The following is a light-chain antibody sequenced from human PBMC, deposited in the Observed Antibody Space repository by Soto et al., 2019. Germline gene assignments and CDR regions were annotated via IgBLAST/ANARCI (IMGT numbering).Light chain of an antibody. V-gene: IGKV3-15*01. J-gene: IGKJ4*01. Sequence: IVMTQSPATLSVAPGGSVTFSCRASQGISKKVAWYQHKPGQAPRLLISAVSTGATGVPARFSGSGSGTEFTLTINSLQSEDCATYYCQQYHTWPVTFGGGTKVDIK. CDR2: AVS. CDR1: QGISKK. CDR3: QQYHTWPVT.